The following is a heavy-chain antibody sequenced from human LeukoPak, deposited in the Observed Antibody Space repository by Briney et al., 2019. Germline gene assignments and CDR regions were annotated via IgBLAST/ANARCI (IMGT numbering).Heavy chain of an antibody. CDR3: ARPAGAPKYCSSTSCYHNWFDP. D-gene: IGHD2-2*01. CDR2: ISYDGSNK. V-gene: IGHV3-30-3*01. Sequence: GGSLRLSCAASGFTFSSYAMHWVRQAPGKGLEWVAVISYDGSNKYYADSVKGRFTISRDNSKNTLYLQMNSLRAEDTAVYYCARPAGAPKYCSSTSCYHNWFDPWGQGTLVTVSS. CDR1: GFTFSSYA. J-gene: IGHJ5*02.